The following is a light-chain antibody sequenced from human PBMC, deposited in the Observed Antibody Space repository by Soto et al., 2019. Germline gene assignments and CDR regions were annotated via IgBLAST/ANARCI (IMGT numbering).Light chain of an antibody. Sequence: EIVMTQSPATLSVSPGERATLSCRASQSVSSDFAWYQQKPGQAPRLLIYIASTRATGVPARFSGSGSGTEFTLTISSLQSEDFAVYYCQQRSNWPPEFTFGQGTRVEIK. CDR3: QQRSNWPPEFT. J-gene: IGKJ2*01. CDR2: IAS. CDR1: QSVSSD. V-gene: IGKV3D-15*01.